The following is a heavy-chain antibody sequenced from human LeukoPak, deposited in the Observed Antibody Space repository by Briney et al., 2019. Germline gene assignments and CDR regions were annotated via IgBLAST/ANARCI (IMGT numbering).Heavy chain of an antibody. CDR1: GGTFSSYA. CDR2: IIPIFGTA. CDR3: AGSPEGSGNYYYYYMDV. J-gene: IGHJ6*03. D-gene: IGHD3-10*01. V-gene: IGHV1-69*05. Sequence: ASVKVSCKASGGTFSSYAISWVRQAPGQGLKGMGGIIPIFGTANYAQKFQGRVTITTDESTSTAYMELSSLGSEDTAVYYCAGSPEGSGNYYYYYMDVWGKGTTVTVSS.